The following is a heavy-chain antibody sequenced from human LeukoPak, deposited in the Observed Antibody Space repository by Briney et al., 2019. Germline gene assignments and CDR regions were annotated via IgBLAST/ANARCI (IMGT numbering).Heavy chain of an antibody. V-gene: IGHV4-4*07. CDR1: GVSISSYY. D-gene: IGHD6-13*01. J-gene: IGHJ6*03. Sequence: SETLSLTCTVSGVSISSYYWSWIRQPAGKGLEWIGRIYTSGSTNYNPSLKSRVTISVDTSKNQFSLKLSSVTAADTAVYYCARDRIAAAGSDYYYYMDVWGKGTTVTISS. CDR3: ARDRIAAAGSDYYYYMDV. CDR2: IYTSGST.